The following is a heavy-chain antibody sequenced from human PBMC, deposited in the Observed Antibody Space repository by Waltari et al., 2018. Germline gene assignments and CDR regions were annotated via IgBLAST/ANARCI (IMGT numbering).Heavy chain of an antibody. Sequence: QLQLQESGPGLVKPSETLSLTCTVSGGSISSSSYYLGWIRQPPGKGLEWIGSIYYSGSTYYNPSLKSRVTISVDTSKNQFSLKLSSVTAADTAVYYCARERDNYYDSSGYYSLWGQGTLVTVSS. CDR2: IYYSGST. CDR3: ARERDNYYDSSGYYSL. V-gene: IGHV4-39*07. CDR1: GGSISSSSYY. J-gene: IGHJ4*02. D-gene: IGHD3-22*01.